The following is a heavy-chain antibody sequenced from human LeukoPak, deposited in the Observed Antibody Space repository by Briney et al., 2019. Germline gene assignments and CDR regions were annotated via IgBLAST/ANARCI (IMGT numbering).Heavy chain of an antibody. D-gene: IGHD5-12*01. J-gene: IGHJ4*02. V-gene: IGHV3-30*18. CDR1: GFTFSSYG. Sequence: GGSLRLSCAASGFTFSSYGMHWVRQAPGKGLEWVAVISYDGSNKYYADFVKGRFTISRDNSKKTLYLQMNRLRAEDTAVYYCAKDWSNYGGYRANYFDYWGQGTLVTVSS. CDR3: AKDWSNYGGYRANYFDY. CDR2: ISYDGSNK.